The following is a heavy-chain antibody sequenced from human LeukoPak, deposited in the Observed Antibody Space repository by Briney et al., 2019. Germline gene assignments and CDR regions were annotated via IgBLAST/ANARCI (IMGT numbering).Heavy chain of an antibody. Sequence: WASVKVSCKASGGTFSSYAISWVRQAPGQGLEWMGRIIPILGIANYAQKFQGRVTITADKSTSTAYMELSSLRSEDTAVYYCASQTDCGGDCGDWYFDLWGRGTLVTVSS. J-gene: IGHJ2*01. CDR1: GGTFSSYA. CDR3: ASQTDCGGDCGDWYFDL. V-gene: IGHV1-69*04. CDR2: IIPILGIA. D-gene: IGHD2-21*02.